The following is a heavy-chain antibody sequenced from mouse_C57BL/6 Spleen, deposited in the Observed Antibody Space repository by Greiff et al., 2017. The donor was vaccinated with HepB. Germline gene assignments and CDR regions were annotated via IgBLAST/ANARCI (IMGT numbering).Heavy chain of an antibody. Sequence: QVQLQQPGAELVKPGASVKLSCKASGYTFTSYWMQWVKQRPGQGLEWIGEIDPSDSYTNYNQKFNGKGTLTIDTSSSTAYMQLSSLTSDDSAVYFCARSFITTVVGAIDYWGQGTSVTVSS. J-gene: IGHJ4*01. CDR3: ARSFITTVVGAIDY. CDR2: IDPSDSYT. V-gene: IGHV1-50*01. CDR1: GYTFTSYW. D-gene: IGHD1-1*01.